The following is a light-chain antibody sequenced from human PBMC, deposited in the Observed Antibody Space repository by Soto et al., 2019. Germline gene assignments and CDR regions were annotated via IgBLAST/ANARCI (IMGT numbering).Light chain of an antibody. CDR3: QQYGSSPQT. Sequence: EIVLTQSPGTLSLSPGERATLLCRASQSVSSSCFAWYPQKPGQAPRLLIYGASSSATGIPDRFSGSGSGTDFTLTISRLEPEDFAVYYCQQYGSSPQTFGQGTKLEIK. V-gene: IGKV3-20*01. CDR1: QSVSSSC. CDR2: GAS. J-gene: IGKJ2*01.